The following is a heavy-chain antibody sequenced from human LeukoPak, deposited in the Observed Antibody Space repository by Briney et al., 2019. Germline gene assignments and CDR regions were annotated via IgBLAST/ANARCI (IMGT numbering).Heavy chain of an antibody. CDR3: ARVRPVKSFGWKFDY. Sequence: GGSLRLSCAASGFTFSSYAMHWVRQAPGKGLEWVAVISYDGSNKYYADSVKGRFTISRDNSKNTLYLQMNSLRAEDTAVYYCARVRPVKSFGWKFDYWGQGTLVIVSS. CDR1: GFTFSSYA. V-gene: IGHV3-30-3*01. CDR2: ISYDGSNK. J-gene: IGHJ4*02. D-gene: IGHD1-1*01.